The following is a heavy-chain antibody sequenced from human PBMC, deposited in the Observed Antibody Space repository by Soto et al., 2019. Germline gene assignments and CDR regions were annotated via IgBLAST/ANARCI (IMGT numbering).Heavy chain of an antibody. Sequence: GGSLRLSCAASGFTFTTYGMHWVRQTPGKGLEWVAVVSYDGSHKYYADSVKGRFTISRDDSKNTLYLQMNSLRVEDTAVHYCAKEMYPRTVLDSGSPWGDYWGQGTLVTVSS. CDR2: VSYDGSHK. J-gene: IGHJ4*02. D-gene: IGHD6-6*01. CDR1: GFTFTTYG. V-gene: IGHV3-30*18. CDR3: AKEMYPRTVLDSGSPWGDY.